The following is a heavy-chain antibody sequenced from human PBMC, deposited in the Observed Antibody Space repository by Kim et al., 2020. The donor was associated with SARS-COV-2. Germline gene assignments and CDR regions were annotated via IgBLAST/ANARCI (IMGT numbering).Heavy chain of an antibody. Sequence: GGSLRLSCAASGFSVTDYYMNWVRQTPGKGLEWVSVIYSDGTTYYADSVKGRFTISRDDSKNTLYLQMNSLRADDTAVYYCAKEYAGSRGRFDYWGQGTLVTVSS. CDR2: IYSDGTT. V-gene: IGHV3-53*01. J-gene: IGHJ4*02. CDR3: AKEYAGSRGRFDY. CDR1: GFSVTDYY. D-gene: IGHD3-16*01.